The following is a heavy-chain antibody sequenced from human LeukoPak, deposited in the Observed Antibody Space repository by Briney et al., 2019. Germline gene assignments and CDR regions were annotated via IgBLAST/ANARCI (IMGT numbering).Heavy chain of an antibody. CDR1: GYTLTELS. J-gene: IGHJ2*01. CDR3: ATPGPCSSTSCYGYWYFDL. CDR2: FDPEDGET. V-gene: IGHV1-24*01. Sequence: VASVKVSCKVSGYTLTELSMRWVRQAPGKGLEWMGGFDPEDGETIYAQKFQGRVTMTEDTSTDTAYMELSSLRSEDTAVYYCATPGPCSSTSCYGYWYFDLWGRGTLVTASS. D-gene: IGHD2-2*01.